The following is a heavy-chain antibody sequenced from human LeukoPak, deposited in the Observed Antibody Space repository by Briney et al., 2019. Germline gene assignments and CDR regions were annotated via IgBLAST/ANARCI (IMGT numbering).Heavy chain of an antibody. Sequence: PGGSLRLSCAASGFTFSSYAMSWVRQAPGKGLEWVAPISGRGTTTYYADPVKGRFTISRDNSRNTLYLQMDSLRAEDTAIYYCAKAHDTIVVLDSWGQGTLVTVSS. D-gene: IGHD2-2*01. CDR1: GFTFSSYA. CDR2: ISGRGTTT. V-gene: IGHV3-23*01. CDR3: AKAHDTIVVLDS. J-gene: IGHJ4*02.